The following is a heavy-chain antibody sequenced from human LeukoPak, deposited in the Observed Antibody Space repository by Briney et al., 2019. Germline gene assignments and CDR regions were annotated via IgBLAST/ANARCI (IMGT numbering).Heavy chain of an antibody. CDR1: GFTFSSYA. J-gene: IGHJ4*02. Sequence: GSLRLSCAASGFTFSSYAMSWIRQPAGKGLEWIGRIYTSGSTNYNPSLKSRVTMSVDTSKNQFSLKLSSVTAADTAVYYCARNSYSSSNFDYWGQGTLVTVSS. CDR3: ARNSYSSSNFDY. D-gene: IGHD6-13*01. V-gene: IGHV4-4*07. CDR2: IYTSGST.